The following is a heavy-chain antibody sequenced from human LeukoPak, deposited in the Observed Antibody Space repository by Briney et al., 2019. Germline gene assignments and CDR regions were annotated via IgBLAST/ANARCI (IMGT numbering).Heavy chain of an antibody. D-gene: IGHD6-6*01. J-gene: IGHJ6*03. CDR3: ARELAARREDGYYMDV. Sequence: SETLSLTCTVSGGSISSSTSYWSWIRQPAGKGLEWIGRIYTSGSTNYNPSLKSRVTMSVDTSKNQFSLKLSSVTAADTAVYYCARELAARREDGYYMDVWGKGTTVTVSS. CDR2: IYTSGST. CDR1: GGSISSSTSY. V-gene: IGHV4-61*02.